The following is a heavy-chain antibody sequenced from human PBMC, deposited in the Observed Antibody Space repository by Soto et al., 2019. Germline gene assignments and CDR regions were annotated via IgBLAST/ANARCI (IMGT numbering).Heavy chain of an antibody. V-gene: IGHV4-59*01. D-gene: IGHD4-17*01. Sequence: SETLSLTCTVSGGSISSYYWSWIRQPPGKGLEWIGYIYYSGNTNYNPSLKSRVTISVDTSKNQFSLKLSSVTAADTAVYYCARYNDYGDAFDIWGQGTMVTVSS. CDR3: ARYNDYGDAFDI. J-gene: IGHJ3*02. CDR1: GGSISSYY. CDR2: IYYSGNT.